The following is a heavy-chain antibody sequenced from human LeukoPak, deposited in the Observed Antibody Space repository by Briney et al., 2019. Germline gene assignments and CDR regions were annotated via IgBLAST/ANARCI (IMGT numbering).Heavy chain of an antibody. CDR3: ARHDVTMVRGVRNDAFDI. D-gene: IGHD3-10*01. J-gene: IGHJ3*02. CDR2: IYPGDSDT. Sequence: GESLKISCKGSGDSFTTYWIGWVRQMPGKGLEWMGIIYPGDSDTRYSPSFQGQVTISADKSISTAYLQWSSLKASDTAMYYCARHDVTMVRGVRNDAFDIWGQGTMVTVSS. V-gene: IGHV5-51*01. CDR1: GDSFTTYW.